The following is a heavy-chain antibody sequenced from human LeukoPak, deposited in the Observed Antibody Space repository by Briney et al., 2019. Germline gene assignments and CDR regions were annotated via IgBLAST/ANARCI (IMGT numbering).Heavy chain of an antibody. CDR2: ISWDGGST. D-gene: IGHD3-9*01. CDR1: GFTFDDYA. Sequence: PGGSLRLSCAASGFTFDDYAMHWVRQAPGKGLEWVSLISWDGGSTYYADSVKGRFTISRDNSKNSLYLQMNSLRAEDTALYYCARVSAPVTGSTPLDYWGQGTLVTVSS. CDR3: ARVSAPVTGSTPLDY. J-gene: IGHJ4*02. V-gene: IGHV3-43D*03.